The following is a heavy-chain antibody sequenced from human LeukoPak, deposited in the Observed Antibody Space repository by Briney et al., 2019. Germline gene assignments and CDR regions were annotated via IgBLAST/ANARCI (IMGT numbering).Heavy chain of an antibody. J-gene: IGHJ4*02. D-gene: IGHD6-13*01. CDR1: GFTLSTYW. V-gene: IGHV3-74*01. CDR2: INSDGSRT. CDR3: ARGSWSAADTNIDY. Sequence: GGSLRLSCAASGFTLSTYWMHWVRQGPGKGLVWVSCINSDGSRTTYADYVKGRFTISRDNAKNKLYLQMNTLRVEDTAVYYCARGSWSAADTNIDYWGQGTLVTVSS.